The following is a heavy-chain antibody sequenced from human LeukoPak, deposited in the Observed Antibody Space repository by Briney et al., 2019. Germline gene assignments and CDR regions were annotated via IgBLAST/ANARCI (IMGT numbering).Heavy chain of an antibody. V-gene: IGHV4-34*01. J-gene: IGHJ4*02. CDR1: GGSFSGYY. D-gene: IGHD6-13*01. CDR3: ARSTRHIAPAVHGPYDS. Sequence: PSETLSLTCAVYGGSFSGYYWSWIRQPPGKGLEWIGEINHSGSTNYNPSLKSRVTISVDTSKNQFSLKLSSVTAADTAVYYCARSTRHIAPAVHGPYDSWGQGTLVTVSS. CDR2: INHSGST.